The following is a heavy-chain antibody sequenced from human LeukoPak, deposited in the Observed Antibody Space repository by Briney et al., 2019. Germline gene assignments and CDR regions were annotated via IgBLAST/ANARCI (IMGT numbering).Heavy chain of an antibody. V-gene: IGHV1-18*01. D-gene: IGHD3-16*01. Sequence: VASVKVSCKASGYTFTAYGISWVRQAPGQGLEWMGWISANNGNTNYAQKVQGRVTMTRDTSTSTAYMELRSLRYDDTAVYYWSRDDGPFGGVRFDHWGQGTLVTVSS. J-gene: IGHJ4*02. CDR2: ISANNGNT. CDR3: SRDDGPFGGVRFDH. CDR1: GYTFTAYG.